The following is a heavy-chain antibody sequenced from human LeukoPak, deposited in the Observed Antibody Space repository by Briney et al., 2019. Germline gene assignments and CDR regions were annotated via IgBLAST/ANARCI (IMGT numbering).Heavy chain of an antibody. J-gene: IGHJ4*02. CDR2: INPNSGGT. CDR3: ARDVRVAVAGTWSLGY. Sequence: ASVKVSCKASGYTFTGYYMHWVRQAPGQGLEWMGWINPNSGGTNYAQKFQGRVTMTRDTSISTAYMELSRLRSDDTAVYYCARDVRVAVAGTWSLGYWGQGTLVTVSS. V-gene: IGHV1-2*02. D-gene: IGHD6-19*01. CDR1: GYTFTGYY.